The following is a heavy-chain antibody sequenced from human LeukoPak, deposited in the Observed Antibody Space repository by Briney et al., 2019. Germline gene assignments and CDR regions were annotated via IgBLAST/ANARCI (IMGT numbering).Heavy chain of an antibody. CDR3: ARDSSGSLDY. J-gene: IGHJ4*02. Sequence: GGSLRLSCAASGFTFGRHWMSWVRQAPGKGLEWVANIKQDGSEKYYVDSVKGRFTISRDNNKNSLYLQMNSLRTEDTALYYCARDSSGSLDYWGQGTLVTVSS. V-gene: IGHV3-7*03. CDR1: GFTFGRHW. D-gene: IGHD1-26*01. CDR2: IKQDGSEK.